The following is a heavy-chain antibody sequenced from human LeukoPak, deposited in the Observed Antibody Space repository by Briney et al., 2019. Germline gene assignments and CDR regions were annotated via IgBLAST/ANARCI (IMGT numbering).Heavy chain of an antibody. CDR3: ARDSNWNQPDY. CDR1: GFTFSTYA. D-gene: IGHD1-20*01. V-gene: IGHV3-30*04. CDR2: MSHDGRNK. Sequence: GGSLRLSCAASGFTFSTYAMHWVRQPPGPGLEWVAVMSHDGRNKFYADSVKGRFTISRDNSKNTLYLQMSSLGAEDTAVFYCARDSNWNQPDYWGQGTLVTVSS. J-gene: IGHJ4*02.